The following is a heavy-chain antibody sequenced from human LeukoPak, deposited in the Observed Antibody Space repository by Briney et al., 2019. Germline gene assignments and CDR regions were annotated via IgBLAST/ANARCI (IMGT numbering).Heavy chain of an antibody. J-gene: IGHJ4*02. V-gene: IGHV3-7*01. Sequence: GGSLRLSCAASGFTLSDYWMSWVRQAPGKGLEWVANMDQDGSEENYVDSVKGRFTISRDDAKNSLYLQMSSLRAEDTAVYYCARAWGYGDYYFDYWGQGTLVTVSS. CDR2: MDQDGSEE. CDR1: GFTLSDYW. D-gene: IGHD4-17*01. CDR3: ARAWGYGDYYFDY.